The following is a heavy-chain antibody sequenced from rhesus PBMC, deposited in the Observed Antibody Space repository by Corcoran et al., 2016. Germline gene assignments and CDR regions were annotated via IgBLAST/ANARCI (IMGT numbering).Heavy chain of an antibody. CDR1: GGSISDRSY. J-gene: IGHJ2*01. V-gene: IGHV4-106*01. Sequence: QVQLQESGPALVKPSETLSLTCAVAGGSISDRSYCSWIHQPPGKGLAWIGYIYGSGCSTYYNPSLKSRVTISTDTSKNQFSLKLSSVTAADTAVYYCARVIAAAGPYFDLWGPGTPITISS. CDR2: IYGSGCST. D-gene: IGHD6S26*01. CDR3: ARVIAAAGPYFDL.